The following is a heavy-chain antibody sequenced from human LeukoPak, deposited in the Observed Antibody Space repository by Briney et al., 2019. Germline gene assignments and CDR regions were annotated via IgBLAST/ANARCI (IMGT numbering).Heavy chain of an antibody. CDR2: IYPGDSAT. J-gene: IGHJ5*02. Sequence: GESLKISCKGSGYSFTSYWIGWVRQKPGKGLEWMGIIYPGDSATRYSPSFQGQVTISADKSISTAYLQWSSLKASDTAMYYCARQGLERPEERNWFDPWGQGTLVTVSS. CDR3: ARQGLERPEERNWFDP. D-gene: IGHD1-1*01. CDR1: GYSFTSYW. V-gene: IGHV5-51*01.